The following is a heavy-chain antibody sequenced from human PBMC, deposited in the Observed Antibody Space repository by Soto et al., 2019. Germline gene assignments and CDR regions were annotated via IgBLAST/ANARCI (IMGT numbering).Heavy chain of an antibody. CDR1: GGSISSGGYY. Sequence: PSETLSLTCTVSGGSISSGGYYWSCVRQHPGKGREWSGYIYYSGSTDYNPSRKSRVTIAVYTSKNRLSLKLSSVTAADTAVYYCARWLHFSRTSFSYCGKGTRVTVCS. D-gene: IGHD5-12*01. J-gene: IGHJ4*02. CDR3: ARWLHFSRTSFSY. V-gene: IGHV4-31*03. CDR2: IYYSGST.